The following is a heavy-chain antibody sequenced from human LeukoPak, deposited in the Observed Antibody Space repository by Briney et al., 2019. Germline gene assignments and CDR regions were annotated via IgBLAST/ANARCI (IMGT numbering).Heavy chain of an antibody. V-gene: IGHV3-48*01. CDR3: AKDVDCSGGSCDPY. D-gene: IGHD2-15*01. J-gene: IGHJ4*02. CDR1: GFTFSSYS. CDR2: ISSSSSTI. Sequence: PGGSLRLSCAASGFTFSSYSMNWVRQAPGKGLEWVSYISSSSSTIYYADSVKGRFTISRDNSKNTLYLQMNSLRAEDTAVYYCAKDVDCSGGSCDPYWGQGTLVTVSS.